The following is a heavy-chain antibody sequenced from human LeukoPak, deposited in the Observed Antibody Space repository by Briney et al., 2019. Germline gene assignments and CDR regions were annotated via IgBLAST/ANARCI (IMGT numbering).Heavy chain of an antibody. CDR2: ITWNGDST. CDR3: AKDKWLRGYYYYYMDV. J-gene: IGHJ6*03. D-gene: IGHD5-12*01. V-gene: IGHV3-43*01. CDR1: GFTFDDYN. Sequence: SGGSLRLSCAAAGFTFDDYNMHWVRQVPGKGLEWVSLITWNGDSTYYADSVEGRFTISRYNSKNALYLQMNSLRTEDTALYYCAKDKWLRGYYYYYMDVWGKGTTVTVSS.